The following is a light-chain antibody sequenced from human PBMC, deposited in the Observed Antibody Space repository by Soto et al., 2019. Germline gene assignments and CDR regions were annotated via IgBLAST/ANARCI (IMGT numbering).Light chain of an antibody. V-gene: IGKV1-5*03. Sequence: DIQMTQSPSTLSGSVGDRVTITCRASQTIRSWLAWYQQKPGKAPKLLIYKASTLKSGVPSRFSGSGSGTEFTLTISSLQPDDVATYYCQHYNSYADAFGQGTKVELK. CDR2: KAS. CDR1: QTIRSW. J-gene: IGKJ1*01. CDR3: QHYNSYADA.